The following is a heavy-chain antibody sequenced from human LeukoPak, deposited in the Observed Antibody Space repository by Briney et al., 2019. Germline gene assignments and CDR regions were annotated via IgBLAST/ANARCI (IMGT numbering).Heavy chain of an antibody. Sequence: PGESLKISCKGSGYSFTSYWIGWVRQMPGKGLEWMGIIYPGDSDTRYSPSFQGQVTFSADKSISTAYLQWSSLKASDTAMYYCTRDYGDYVGAFDIWGQGTMVTVSS. D-gene: IGHD4-17*01. CDR1: GYSFTSYW. J-gene: IGHJ3*02. CDR3: TRDYGDYVGAFDI. V-gene: IGHV5-51*01. CDR2: IYPGDSDT.